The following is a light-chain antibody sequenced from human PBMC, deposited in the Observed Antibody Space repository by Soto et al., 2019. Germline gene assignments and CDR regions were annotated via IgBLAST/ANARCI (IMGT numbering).Light chain of an antibody. Sequence: EIVLTQSPATLSLSPGERATLSCRASQSVSSYLAWYHQKPGQAPRLLIYDASNRATGIPARFSGSGSGKDFTLTISSLEPEDFAVYYCQQRSNLHLTFGGGTKVEIK. CDR3: QQRSNLHLT. V-gene: IGKV3-11*01. CDR1: QSVSSY. CDR2: DAS. J-gene: IGKJ4*01.